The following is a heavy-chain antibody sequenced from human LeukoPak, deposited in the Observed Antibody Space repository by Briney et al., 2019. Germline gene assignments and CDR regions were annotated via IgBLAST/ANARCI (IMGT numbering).Heavy chain of an antibody. CDR3: AREGAARNFDY. D-gene: IGHD6-6*01. V-gene: IGHV4-61*02. CDR2: IYTSGST. Sequence: SETLSLTCTVSGGSVSSGTYYWTWIRQPAGKGLEWIGRIYTSGSTNFNPSLKSRVSISLDTSQNQFSLKMSTVTAADTAVYYCAREGAARNFDYWGQGILVTVSS. CDR1: GGSVSSGTYY. J-gene: IGHJ4*02.